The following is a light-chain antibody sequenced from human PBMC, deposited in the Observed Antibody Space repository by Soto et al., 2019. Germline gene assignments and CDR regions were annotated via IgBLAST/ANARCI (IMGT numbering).Light chain of an antibody. CDR3: QQYDTSPRT. CDR2: GAS. J-gene: IGKJ1*01. Sequence: EIVLTQSPGTLSLSPGERATLSCRASQSVSSNYLAWYQQKRGQAPRLLIYGASSRATGIPTRFSGSGSGSDFTLTISRQEPEDFAVYYCQQYDTSPRTFGQGTKVEI. V-gene: IGKV3-20*01. CDR1: QSVSSNY.